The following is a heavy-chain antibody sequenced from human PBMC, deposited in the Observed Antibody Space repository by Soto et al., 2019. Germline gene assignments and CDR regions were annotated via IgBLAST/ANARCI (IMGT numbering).Heavy chain of an antibody. V-gene: IGHV4-39*01. CDR2: IYYSGST. J-gene: IGHJ6*03. CDR1: GGSISSSGYY. CDR3: ARHPAAPYYYYYYMDV. D-gene: IGHD2-15*01. Sequence: SETLSLTCTVSGGSISSSGYYWGWIRQPPGKGLEWIGSIYYSGSTYYNPSLKSRVTISVDASKNQFSLKLSSVTAADTAVYYCARHPAAPYYYYYYMDVWGKGTTVTVSS.